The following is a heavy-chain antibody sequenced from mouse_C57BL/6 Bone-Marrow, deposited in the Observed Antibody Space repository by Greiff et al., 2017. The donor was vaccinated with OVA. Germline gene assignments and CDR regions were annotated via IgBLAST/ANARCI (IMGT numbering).Heavy chain of an antibody. V-gene: IGHV1-55*01. J-gene: IGHJ1*03. CDR2: IYPGSGST. CDR3: ARGALHYYGSSHWYFDV. CDR1: GYTFTSYW. Sequence: VQLQQSGAELVKPGASVKMSCKASGYTFTSYWITWVKQRPGQGLEWIGDIYPGSGSTNYNEKFKSKATLTVDTSSSTAYMQLSSLTSEDSAVYYCARGALHYYGSSHWYFDVWGTGTTVTVSS. D-gene: IGHD1-1*01.